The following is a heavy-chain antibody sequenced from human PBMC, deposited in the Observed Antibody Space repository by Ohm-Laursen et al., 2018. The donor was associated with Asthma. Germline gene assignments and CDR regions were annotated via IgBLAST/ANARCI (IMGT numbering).Heavy chain of an antibody. Sequence: SLRLSCAASGFTFSSYGMHWVRQAPGKGLEWVAVISYDGSNKYYADSVKGRFTISRDNSKNTLYLQMNTLRAEDSAVYYCARGTYSGSWYYFFDYWGQGALLTVSS. D-gene: IGHD6-13*01. CDR3: ARGTYSGSWYYFFDY. CDR2: ISYDGSNK. J-gene: IGHJ4*02. CDR1: GFTFSSYG. V-gene: IGHV3-30*03.